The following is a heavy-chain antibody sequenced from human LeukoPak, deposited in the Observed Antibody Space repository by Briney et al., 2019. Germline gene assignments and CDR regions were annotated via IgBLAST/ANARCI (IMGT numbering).Heavy chain of an antibody. CDR1: GFTVSSNY. CDR2: IYGGGDT. V-gene: IGHV3-53*01. CDR3: AKDSSNIMGARLDY. D-gene: IGHD1-26*01. J-gene: IGHJ4*02. Sequence: GGSLRLSCAASGFTVSSNYMSWVRQAPGKGLEWVSVIYGGGDTYYADSVKGRFTISRDNSKNTLYLQMNSLRAEDTAVYYCAKDSSNIMGARLDYWGQGTLATVSS.